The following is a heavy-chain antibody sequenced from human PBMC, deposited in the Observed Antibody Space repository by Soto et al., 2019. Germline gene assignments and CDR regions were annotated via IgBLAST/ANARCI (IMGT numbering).Heavy chain of an antibody. J-gene: IGHJ4*02. CDR2: IKSKTDGGTT. CDR1: GFTFSNAW. Sequence: GGSLRLSCAASGFTFSNAWMNWVRQAPGKGLEWVGRIKSKTDGGTTDYAAPVKGRFTISRDDSKNTLYLQMNSLKTEDTAVYYCTAGDDILTGYSTDYWGQGTLVTV. D-gene: IGHD3-9*01. V-gene: IGHV3-15*07. CDR3: TAGDDILTGYSTDY.